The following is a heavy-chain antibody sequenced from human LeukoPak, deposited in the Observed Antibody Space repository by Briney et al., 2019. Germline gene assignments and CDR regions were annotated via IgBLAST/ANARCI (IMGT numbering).Heavy chain of an antibody. D-gene: IGHD3-22*01. CDR2: INPNSGGT. V-gene: IGHV1-2*02. Sequence: APVKVSCKASGYTFTGYYMHWVRQAPGQGLEWMGWINPNSGGTNYAQKFQGRVTMTRDTSISTAYMELSRLRSDDTAVYYCARDRPIYDSSGYPDYWGQGTLVTVSS. CDR3: ARDRPIYDSSGYPDY. J-gene: IGHJ4*02. CDR1: GYTFTGYY.